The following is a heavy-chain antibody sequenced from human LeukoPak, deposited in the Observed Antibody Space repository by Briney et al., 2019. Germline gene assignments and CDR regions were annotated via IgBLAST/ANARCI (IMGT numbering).Heavy chain of an antibody. V-gene: IGHV1-69*04. CDR3: ARDSPAGGGQELNFDY. D-gene: IGHD3-16*01. CDR1: GGTFSSYA. J-gene: IGHJ4*02. Sequence: ASVKVSCKASGGTFSSYAISWVRQAPGQGLEWMGRIIPILGIANYAQKFQGRVTITADESTSTAYMELSSLRSEDTAVYYCARDSPAGGGQELNFDYWGQGTLVTVSS. CDR2: IIPILGIA.